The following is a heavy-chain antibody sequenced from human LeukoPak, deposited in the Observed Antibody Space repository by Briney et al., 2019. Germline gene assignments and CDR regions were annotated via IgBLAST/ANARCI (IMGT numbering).Heavy chain of an antibody. Sequence: PPETLSLTCTVSDGSISEDYWTWLRQPPGKGLEWIGLIYVRGTTNYNPSLKSRVTISLDTSRDQFSLKLNSVTAADTAIYYCAGPRFDSWGQGILVTVSS. CDR3: AGPRFDS. J-gene: IGHJ4*02. CDR2: IYVRGTT. V-gene: IGHV4-4*09. CDR1: DGSISEDY.